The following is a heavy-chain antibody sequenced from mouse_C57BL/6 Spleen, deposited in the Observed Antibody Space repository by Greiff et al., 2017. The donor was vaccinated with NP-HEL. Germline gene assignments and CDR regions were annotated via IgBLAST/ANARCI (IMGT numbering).Heavy chain of an antibody. CDR2: INPNYGTT. V-gene: IGHV1-39*01. D-gene: IGHD1-1*01. Sequence: EVKLVESGPELVKPGASVKISCKASGYSFTDYNMNWVKQSNGKSLEWIGVINPNYGTTSYNQKFKGKATLTVDQSSSTAYMQLNSLTSEDSAVYYCARSGDYYGSSSGFAYWGQGTLVTVSA. J-gene: IGHJ3*01. CDR1: GYSFTDYN. CDR3: ARSGDYYGSSSGFAY.